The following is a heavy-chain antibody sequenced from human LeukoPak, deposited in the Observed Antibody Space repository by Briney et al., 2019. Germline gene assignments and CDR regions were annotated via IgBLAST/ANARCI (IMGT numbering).Heavy chain of an antibody. CDR3: ARLLRTSLDV. CDR1: GGSITSGGYY. J-gene: IGHJ6*02. D-gene: IGHD3-22*01. CDR2: IFYSGTT. Sequence: SETLSLTRTVSGGSITSGGYYWSWIRQPPGKGLEWIGYIFYSGTTYYNPSLKSRVTISVDTSKNQFSLKLNSVTAADTAVYYCARLLRTSLDVWGQGTTVTVSS. V-gene: IGHV4-31*03.